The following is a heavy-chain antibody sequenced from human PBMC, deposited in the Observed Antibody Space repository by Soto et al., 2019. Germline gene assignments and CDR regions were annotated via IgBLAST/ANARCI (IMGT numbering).Heavy chain of an antibody. CDR1: GFTFSSYV. D-gene: IGHD3-3*01. J-gene: IGHJ5*02. Sequence: PGGSLRLSCAASGFTFSSYVMTWVRQAPGKGLEWVSSISGNGGGTYYADSVKGRFTISRDNSRNTLYLQMNSLRAEDTAVYYCTKDLEEVTSFGVVIKPNCFDPWGQGTLVTVSP. CDR3: TKDLEEVTSFGVVIKPNCFDP. V-gene: IGHV3-23*01. CDR2: ISGNGGGT.